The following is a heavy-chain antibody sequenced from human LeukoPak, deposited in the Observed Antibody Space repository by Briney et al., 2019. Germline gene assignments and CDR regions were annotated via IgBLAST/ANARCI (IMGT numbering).Heavy chain of an antibody. J-gene: IGHJ5*02. V-gene: IGHV1-24*01. D-gene: IGHD6-13*01. Sequence: ASVKVSCKVSGYTLTELSMHWVRQAPGKGLEWMGGFDPEDGETIYAQKFQGRVTMTEDTSTDTAYMELSRLRSEDTAVYYCATVGSGYSSSWYWFDPWGQGTLVTVSS. CDR2: FDPEDGET. CDR3: ATVGSGYSSSWYWFDP. CDR1: GYTLTELS.